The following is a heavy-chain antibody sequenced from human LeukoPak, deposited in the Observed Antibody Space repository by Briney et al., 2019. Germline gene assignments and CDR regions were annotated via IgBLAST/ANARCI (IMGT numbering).Heavy chain of an antibody. CDR1: GYTFSNFD. V-gene: IGHV1-2*04. J-gene: IGHJ6*02. Sequence: GASVKVSCKASGYTFSNFDINWVRQATGQGLEWMGWINPNSGGTNYAQKFQGWVTMTRDTSISTAYMELSRLRSDDTAVYYCARGVLLWFGEIPYGMDVWGQGTTVTVSS. CDR3: ARGVLLWFGEIPYGMDV. CDR2: INPNSGGT. D-gene: IGHD3-10*01.